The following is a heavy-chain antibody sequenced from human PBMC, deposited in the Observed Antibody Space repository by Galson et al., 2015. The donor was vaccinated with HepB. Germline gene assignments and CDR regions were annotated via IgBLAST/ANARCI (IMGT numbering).Heavy chain of an antibody. CDR2: ISSSGSTI. V-gene: IGHV3-48*03. CDR3: ARDRGYSDLDY. J-gene: IGHJ4*02. D-gene: IGHD2-15*01. CDR1: GFTFSSYE. Sequence: SLRLSCAASGFTFSSYEMNWVRQAPGKGLEWVSYISSSGSTIYYADSVKGRFTISRDNAKNSLYLQMNSLRAEDTAVYYCARDRGYSDLDYWGQGTLVTVSS.